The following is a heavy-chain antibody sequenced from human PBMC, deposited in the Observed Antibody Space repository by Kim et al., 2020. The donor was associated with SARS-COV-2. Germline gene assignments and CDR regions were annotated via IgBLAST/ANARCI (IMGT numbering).Heavy chain of an antibody. CDR1: GFTFSSYS. D-gene: IGHD6-13*01. Sequence: GGSLRLSCAASGFTFSSYSMNWVRQAPGKGLEWVSSISSSSSYIYYADSVKGRFTISRDNAKNSLYLQMNSLRAEDTAVYYCARGTTIYSSSWYYYYGMDVWGQGTTVTVSS. CDR3: ARGTTIYSSSWYYYYGMDV. J-gene: IGHJ6*02. CDR2: ISSSSSYI. V-gene: IGHV3-21*01.